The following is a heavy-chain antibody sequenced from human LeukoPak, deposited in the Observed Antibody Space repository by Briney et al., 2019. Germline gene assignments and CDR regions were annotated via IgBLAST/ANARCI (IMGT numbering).Heavy chain of an antibody. V-gene: IGHV3-21*01. CDR1: GFTFSTYS. D-gene: IGHD2-2*01. CDR3: ARVGTCGSTSCYAVY. J-gene: IGHJ4*02. CDR2: ISSSGSYI. Sequence: GGSLRLSCAASGFTFSTYSMNWVRQAPGKGLDWVSSISSSGSYIYYADSVKGRFTISRDNAKNSLYLLMNGLRAEDTAVYYCARVGTCGSTSCYAVYWGQGTLVTVSS.